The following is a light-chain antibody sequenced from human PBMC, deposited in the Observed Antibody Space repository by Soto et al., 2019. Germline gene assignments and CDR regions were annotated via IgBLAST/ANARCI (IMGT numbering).Light chain of an antibody. V-gene: IGKV3-15*01. J-gene: IGKJ1*01. CDR3: HQHKQWLK. CDR1: HSVRSS. Sequence: EIVMTQSPATLSVSPGERATLSCRASHSVRSSLAWYQQKPGQAPRLLIHGASTRATGIPGRFSGSGSGTECTLIISSLEYEEVGVYYCHQHKQWLKVGQGTKV. CDR2: GAS.